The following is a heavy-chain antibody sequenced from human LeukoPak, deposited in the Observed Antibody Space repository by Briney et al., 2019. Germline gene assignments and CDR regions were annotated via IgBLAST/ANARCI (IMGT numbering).Heavy chain of an antibody. D-gene: IGHD3-22*01. CDR3: ASHGDRDSSDAFDI. Sequence: SGGSLRLSCAASGFTFSDYYMSWIRQAPGKGLEWVSYISSSGSTIYYADSVKGRFTISRDNAKNSLYLQMNSLRAEDTAVYYCASHGDRDSSDAFDIWGQGTMVTVSS. V-gene: IGHV3-11*01. CDR2: ISSSGSTI. J-gene: IGHJ3*02. CDR1: GFTFSDYY.